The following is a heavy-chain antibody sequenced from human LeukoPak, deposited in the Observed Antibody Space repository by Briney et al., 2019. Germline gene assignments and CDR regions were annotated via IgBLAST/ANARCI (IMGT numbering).Heavy chain of an antibody. CDR3: AEDSQHGKYFDY. J-gene: IGHJ4*02. D-gene: IGHD6-13*01. CDR2: ISYDGSNR. Sequence: GGPLRLSCASSGFPFSSNSMHWFRHPPGKWLEWVAVISYDGSNRCDADSVKGRFTISRDNSKNTLYLQMNSLRAEDTAVYYCAEDSQHGKYFDYWDRGTVVIVSS. CDR1: GFPFSSNS. V-gene: IGHV3-30*18.